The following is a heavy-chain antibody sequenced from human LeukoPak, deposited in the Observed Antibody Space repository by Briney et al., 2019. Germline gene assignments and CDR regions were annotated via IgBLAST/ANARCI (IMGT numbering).Heavy chain of an antibody. J-gene: IGHJ4*02. CDR3: ARHVVGATRWAWSFDY. V-gene: IGHV4-30-2*01. CDR2: IYHSGST. CDR1: GGSISSDGYY. Sequence: SETLSLTCAVSGGSISSDGYYWSWIRQPPGKGLEWIGYIYHSGSTYYNPSLKSRVTISVDRSKNQFSLKLSSVTAADTAVYYCARHVVGATRWAWSFDYWGQGTLVTVSS. D-gene: IGHD1-26*01.